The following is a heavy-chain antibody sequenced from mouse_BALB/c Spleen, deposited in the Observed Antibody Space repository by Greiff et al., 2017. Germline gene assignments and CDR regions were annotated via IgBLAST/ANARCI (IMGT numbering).Heavy chain of an antibody. CDR2: IDPSDSET. Sequence: VKLQQPGAELVKPGAPVKLSCKASGYTFTSYWMNWVKQRPGRGLEWIGRIDPSDSETHYNQKFKDKATLTVDKSSSTAYIQLSSLTSEDSAVYYCARYDYEYYFDYWGQGTTLTVSS. D-gene: IGHD2-4*01. V-gene: IGHV1-69*02. CDR1: GYTFTSYW. J-gene: IGHJ2*01. CDR3: ARYDYEYYFDY.